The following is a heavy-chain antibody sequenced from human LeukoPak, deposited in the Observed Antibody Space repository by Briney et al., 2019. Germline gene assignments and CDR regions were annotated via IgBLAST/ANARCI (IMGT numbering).Heavy chain of an antibody. CDR3: ARLNDYGDY. CDR1: GGSISSSSYY. Sequence: SETLSLTCTVSGGSISSSSYYWGWIRQPPGKGLEWIGSIYYSGSTYYNPSLKSRVTISVDTSKNQFSLKLRSVTAADTAVYYCARLNDYGDYWGQGTLVTVSS. J-gene: IGHJ4*02. V-gene: IGHV4-39*01. CDR2: IYYSGST. D-gene: IGHD4-17*01.